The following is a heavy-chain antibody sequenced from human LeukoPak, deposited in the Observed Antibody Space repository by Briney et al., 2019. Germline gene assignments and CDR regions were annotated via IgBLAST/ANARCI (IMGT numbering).Heavy chain of an antibody. CDR2: IYYSGST. CDR3: ARNDGSGSYLAFDY. V-gene: IGHV4-59*01. CDR1: GGSISSYY. Sequence: SETLSLTCTVSGGSISSYYWSWIRQPPGKGLEWIGYIYYSGSTNYNPSLKSRVTIPVDTSKNQFSLKLSSVTAADTAVYYCARNDGSGSYLAFDYWGQGTLVTVSS. J-gene: IGHJ4*02. D-gene: IGHD3-10*01.